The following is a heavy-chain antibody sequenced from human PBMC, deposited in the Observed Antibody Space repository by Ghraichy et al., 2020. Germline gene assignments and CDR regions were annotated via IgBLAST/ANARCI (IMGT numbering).Heavy chain of an antibody. V-gene: IGHV4-59*01. D-gene: IGHD3-3*01. CDR1: GGSISNYY. Sequence: GSLSLTCTVSGGSISNYYWNWIRQPPGKGLEWIGYIYHSGSTNYNPSLKTPVTISLDTSKDQFSLKLTAVTAADTAVYYCARGDDFWSGYQFWGQGILVTVSP. CDR3: ARGDDFWSGYQF. CDR2: IYHSGST. J-gene: IGHJ4*02.